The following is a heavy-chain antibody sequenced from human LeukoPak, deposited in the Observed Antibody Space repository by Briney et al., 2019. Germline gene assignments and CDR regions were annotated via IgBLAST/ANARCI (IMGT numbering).Heavy chain of an antibody. J-gene: IGHJ5*02. Sequence: SETLSLTCTVSGGSVSSGSYYWSWIRQPPGKGLEWIAYISYSGSTNYNPSLKSRVTISVDTSKNQFSLKLSSVTAADTAVYYCARVVAVPAGRWFDPWGQGTLVTVSS. CDR3: ARVVAVPAGRWFDP. V-gene: IGHV4-61*01. D-gene: IGHD2-2*01. CDR2: ISYSGST. CDR1: GGSVSSGSYY.